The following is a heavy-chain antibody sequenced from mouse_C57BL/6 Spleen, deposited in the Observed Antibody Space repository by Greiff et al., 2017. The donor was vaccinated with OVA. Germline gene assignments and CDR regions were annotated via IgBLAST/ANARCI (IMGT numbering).Heavy chain of an antibody. CDR3: AKRGYYGNFAMDY. J-gene: IGHJ4*01. D-gene: IGHD2-1*01. V-gene: IGHV2-5*01. CDR2: IWRGGST. Sequence: QVQLQQSGPGLVQPSQSLSITCTVPGFPLTSYGVHWVRQSPEKGLEWLGVIWRGGSTDYNAAFMSRLSITKDNSKSQVFFKMNSLQADDTAIYYCAKRGYYGNFAMDYWGQGTSVTVSS. CDR1: GFPLTSYG.